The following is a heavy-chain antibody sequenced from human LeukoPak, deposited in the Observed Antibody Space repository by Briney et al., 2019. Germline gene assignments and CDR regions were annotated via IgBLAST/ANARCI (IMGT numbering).Heavy chain of an antibody. V-gene: IGHV3-48*03. CDR1: GFTFSSYE. D-gene: IGHD5-12*01. Sequence: PGGSLRLSCAAPGFTFSSYEMNWVRQAPGKGLEWVSYISSSGSTIYYADSVKGRFTISRDNAKNSLYLQMNSLRAEDTAVYYCARYGSGYDFDYWGQGTLVTVSS. CDR2: ISSSGSTI. J-gene: IGHJ4*02. CDR3: ARYGSGYDFDY.